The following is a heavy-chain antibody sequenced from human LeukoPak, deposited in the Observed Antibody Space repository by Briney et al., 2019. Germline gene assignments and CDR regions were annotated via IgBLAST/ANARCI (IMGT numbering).Heavy chain of an antibody. CDR3: VRGSSGTVVRGVSWAWFDP. Sequence: GGSLRLSCAASGFTFSTSWMSWVRQAPGKGLEWVANIKPDGSGKYFVDSVRGRFTISRDNVKNSLYLQMNSLRAEDTAVYYCVRGSSGTVVRGVSWAWFDPWGQGTLVTVSS. CDR1: GFTFSTSW. CDR2: IKPDGSGK. D-gene: IGHD3-10*01. J-gene: IGHJ5*02. V-gene: IGHV3-7*05.